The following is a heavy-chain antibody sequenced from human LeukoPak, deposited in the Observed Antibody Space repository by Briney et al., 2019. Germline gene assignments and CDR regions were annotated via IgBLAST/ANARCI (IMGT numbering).Heavy chain of an antibody. J-gene: IGHJ4*02. CDR2: ISGSGGST. V-gene: IGHV3-23*01. CDR1: GFTFSSYA. Sequence: PGGSLRLSCATSGFTFSSYAMSWVREAPGKGLEWVSAISGSGGSTYYADSVKGRFTISRDNSKNTLYLQMNSLRAEDTAVYYCAKDRRGAFDYWGQGTLVTVSS. CDR3: AKDRRGAFDY.